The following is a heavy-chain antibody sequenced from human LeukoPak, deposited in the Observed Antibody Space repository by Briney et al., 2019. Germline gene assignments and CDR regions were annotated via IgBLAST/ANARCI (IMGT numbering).Heavy chain of an antibody. CDR1: GFTFDDYA. J-gene: IGHJ4*02. CDR2: ISGDGGST. D-gene: IGHD6-19*01. Sequence: GGSLRLSCAASGFTFDDYAMHWVRQAPGKGLEWVSLISGDGGSTYYADSVRGRFTISRDNSKNSLYLQMNSLRTEDTALYYCAKEASMDRRSGWYAGVDYWGQGTLVTVSS. V-gene: IGHV3-43*02. CDR3: AKEASMDRRSGWYAGVDY.